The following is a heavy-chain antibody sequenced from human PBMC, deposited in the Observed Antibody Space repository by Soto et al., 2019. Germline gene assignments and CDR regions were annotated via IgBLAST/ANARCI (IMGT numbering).Heavy chain of an antibody. D-gene: IGHD4-17*01. V-gene: IGHV4-59*01. CDR2: IYYSGST. Sequence: QVQLQESGPGLVKPSETLSLTCTVSGGSISSYYWSWIRQPPGKGLEWIGYIYYSGSTNYIPSLKSRVTISVDTSKNQFSLKLSSVTAADTALYYCAKYGDPDAFDIWGQGTMVTVSS. CDR1: GGSISSYY. J-gene: IGHJ3*02. CDR3: AKYGDPDAFDI.